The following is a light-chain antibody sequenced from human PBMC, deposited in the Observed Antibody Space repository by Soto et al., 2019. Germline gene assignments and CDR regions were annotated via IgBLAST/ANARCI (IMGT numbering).Light chain of an antibody. CDR3: CSYAGTYSYV. CDR2: DVS. CDR1: SSDVGAYNY. Sequence: QSVLTQPRSVSWSPGQSVTISCTGTSSDVGAYNYVSWYQQHPGKAPKFMIYDVSKRPSGVPDRFSGSKSGNTASLTISGLQAEDEADYYCCSYAGTYSYVFGTGTKVTV. V-gene: IGLV2-11*01. J-gene: IGLJ1*01.